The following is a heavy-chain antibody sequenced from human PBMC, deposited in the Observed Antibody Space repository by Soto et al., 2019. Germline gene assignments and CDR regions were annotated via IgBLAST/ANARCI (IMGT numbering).Heavy chain of an antibody. D-gene: IGHD6-19*01. CDR1: GFTFHIYP. J-gene: IGHJ4*02. Sequence: EVQLLESGGGLVQPGGSLRLSCAASGFTFHIYPMTWVRQTPGKGLEWVSTISRGSDDIQYADSVKGRFTVTRDDSKKTLYLQLNGLRAEDSAVYYCARRGGRWLPEDYWGQGTLVTVSS. V-gene: IGHV3-23*01. CDR2: ISRGSDDI. CDR3: ARRGGRWLPEDY.